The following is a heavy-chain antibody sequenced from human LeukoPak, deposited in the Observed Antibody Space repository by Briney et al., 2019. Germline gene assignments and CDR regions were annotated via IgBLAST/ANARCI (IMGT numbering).Heavy chain of an antibody. Sequence: PGGSLRLSCAASGFTFSSYGMHWVRQAPGKGLEWVAVISYDGSNKYYADSVKGRFTISRDNSKNTLYLQMNSLRAEDTAVYYCAKAYPPQYTRYFDWLQPLGAFDIWGQGTMVTVSS. J-gene: IGHJ3*02. CDR2: ISYDGSNK. CDR3: AKAYPPQYTRYFDWLQPLGAFDI. CDR1: GFTFSSYG. D-gene: IGHD3-9*01. V-gene: IGHV3-30*18.